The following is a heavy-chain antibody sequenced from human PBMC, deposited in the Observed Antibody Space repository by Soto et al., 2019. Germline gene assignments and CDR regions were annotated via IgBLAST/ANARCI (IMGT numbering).Heavy chain of an antibody. CDR1: GGTFSSYA. CDR2: IIPIFGTA. Sequence: QVQLVQSGAEVKKPGSSVKVSCKASGGTFSSYAISWVRQAPGQGLEWMGGIIPIFGTANYAPKFQGRVTIXAXXSTSTAYMELSSLRSEDTAVYYCASAHKNYGDYAGWGQGTLVTVSS. CDR3: ASAHKNYGDYAG. V-gene: IGHV1-69*12. D-gene: IGHD4-17*01. J-gene: IGHJ4*02.